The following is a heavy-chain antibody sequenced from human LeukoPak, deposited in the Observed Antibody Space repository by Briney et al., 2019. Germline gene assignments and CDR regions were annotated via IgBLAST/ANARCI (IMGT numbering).Heavy chain of an antibody. V-gene: IGHV3-23*01. J-gene: IGHJ4*02. Sequence: SGGSLRLSCAASGFTFSNYGMSWVRQAPGKGLEWVSVIRGSGGGTYYAASVKGRFTISRDNSKTTVHLQMNSLRAEDTAVYYCVKARMPHCGTDCLESWGQGTLVTVSS. CDR3: VKARMPHCGTDCLES. CDR1: GFTFSNYG. CDR2: IRGSGGGT. D-gene: IGHD2-21*02.